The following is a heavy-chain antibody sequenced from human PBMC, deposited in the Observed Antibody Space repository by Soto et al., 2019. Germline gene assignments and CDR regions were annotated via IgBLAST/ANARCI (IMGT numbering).Heavy chain of an antibody. CDR2: IIPILGIA. Sequence: ASVKVSCKASGGTFSSYTISWVRQAPGQGLEWMGRIIPILGIANYAQKFQGRVTITADKSTSTAYMELSSLRSEDTAVYYCARDRPGVDIVATIGHAFDIWGQGTTVTVSS. D-gene: IGHD5-12*01. CDR1: GGTFSSYT. CDR3: ARDRPGVDIVATIGHAFDI. J-gene: IGHJ3*02. V-gene: IGHV1-69*04.